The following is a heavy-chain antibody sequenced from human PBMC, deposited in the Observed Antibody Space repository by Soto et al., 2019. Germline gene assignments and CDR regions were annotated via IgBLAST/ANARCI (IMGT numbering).Heavy chain of an antibody. D-gene: IGHD2-15*01. V-gene: IGHV1-69*13. CDR3: ARDVQVAATPSWFGP. CDR1: GGTFSSYA. J-gene: IGHJ5*02. CDR2: IIPIFGTA. Sequence: SVKVSCKASGGTFSSYAISWVRQAPGQGLEWMGGIIPIFGTANYAQKFQGRVTITADESTSTAYMELSSLRSEDTAVYYCARDVQVAATPSWFGPWGQGTLVTVSS.